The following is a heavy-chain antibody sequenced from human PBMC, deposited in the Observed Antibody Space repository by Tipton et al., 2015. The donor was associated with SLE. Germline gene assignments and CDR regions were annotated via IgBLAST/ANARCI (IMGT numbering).Heavy chain of an antibody. CDR3: ATDKSASLDTFDI. Sequence: IYYHGTTSYNPSLKSRLSISVDVSKNQFSLGLKDVTAADTAVYYCATDKSASLDTFDIWGQGTLVTVSS. D-gene: IGHD5-18*01. V-gene: IGHV4-31*02. J-gene: IGHJ4*02. CDR2: IYYHGTT.